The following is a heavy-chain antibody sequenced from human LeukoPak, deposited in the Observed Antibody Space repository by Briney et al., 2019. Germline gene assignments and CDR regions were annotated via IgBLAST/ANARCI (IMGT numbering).Heavy chain of an antibody. D-gene: IGHD2-15*01. Sequence: ASVKVSCKASGYTFTGYYMHWVRQAPGQGLEWMGWINPNSGGTNYAQKFQGRVTMTRDTSISTAYMELSRLRSDDTAVYYCARQMVASPSAFDYWGQGTLATVSS. CDR3: ARQMVASPSAFDY. V-gene: IGHV1-2*02. CDR1: GYTFTGYY. J-gene: IGHJ4*02. CDR2: INPNSGGT.